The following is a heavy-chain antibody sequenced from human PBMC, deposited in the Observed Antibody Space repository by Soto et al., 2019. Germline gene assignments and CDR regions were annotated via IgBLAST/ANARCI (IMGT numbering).Heavy chain of an antibody. CDR3: AKDLIEGQLLAFDD. V-gene: IGHV3-23*01. CDR1: GFTFRNYA. J-gene: IGHJ4*02. Sequence: GGSLRLSCAASGFTFRNYAMSWVRQAPGKGLEWVSAIHGSSGSAYYADSVKGRFTISRDDSKNTLYLQMNSLRAEDTAVYYCAKDLIEGQLLAFDDWGKGTLVTVAS. D-gene: IGHD2-2*01. CDR2: IHGSSGSA.